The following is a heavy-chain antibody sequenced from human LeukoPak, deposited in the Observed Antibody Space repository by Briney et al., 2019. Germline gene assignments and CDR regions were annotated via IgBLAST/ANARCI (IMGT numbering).Heavy chain of an antibody. V-gene: IGHV3-20*04. CDR1: GFTFRSYF. D-gene: IGHD6-13*01. Sequence: GGSLRLSCAASGFTFRSYFMSWVRQAPGKGLEWVSGINWNGGSTGYADSVKGRFTISRDNAKNSLYLQMNSLRAEDTALYYCARDAVLRNIAAAGYFDYWGQGTLVTVSS. CDR2: INWNGGST. CDR3: ARDAVLRNIAAAGYFDY. J-gene: IGHJ4*02.